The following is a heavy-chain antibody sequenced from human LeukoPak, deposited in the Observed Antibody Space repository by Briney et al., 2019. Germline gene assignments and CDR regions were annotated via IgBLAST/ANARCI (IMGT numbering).Heavy chain of an antibody. CDR3: AGGRRTYYYYYGMDV. CDR2: INHSGST. CDR1: GGSFSGYY. J-gene: IGHJ6*02. D-gene: IGHD2-2*01. Sequence: PSETLSLTCAVYGGSFSGYYWSWIRQPPGKGLEWIGEINHSGSTNYNPSLKSRVTISVDTSKNQFSLKLSSVTAADTAVCYCAGGRRTYYYYYGMDVWGQGTTVTVSS. V-gene: IGHV4-34*01.